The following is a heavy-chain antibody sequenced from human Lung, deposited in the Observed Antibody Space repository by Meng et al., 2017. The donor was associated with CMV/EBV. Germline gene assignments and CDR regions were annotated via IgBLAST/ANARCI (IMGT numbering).Heavy chain of an antibody. J-gene: IGHJ5*02. CDR3: ARGGNFDP. V-gene: IGHV7-4-1*02. Sequence: QVCLCQSGSELKKPRASVKGSCKASGYTFSTYTINWVRKAHGRGLEWMGWISTNTGTPTYTQGFTGRFVFSLDTSVSTAYLQISSLKAEDTAVYYCARGGNFDPWGQGTLVTVSS. CDR1: GYTFSTYT. CDR2: ISTNTGTP. D-gene: IGHD2/OR15-2a*01.